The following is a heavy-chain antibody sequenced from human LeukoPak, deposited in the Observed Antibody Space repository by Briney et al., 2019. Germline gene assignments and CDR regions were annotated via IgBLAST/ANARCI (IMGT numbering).Heavy chain of an antibody. CDR3: ANAQYDFWSGYYTYYYYYGMDV. D-gene: IGHD3-3*01. CDR2: ISGSGGST. J-gene: IGHJ6*02. V-gene: IGHV3-23*01. Sequence: GGSLRLSCAASGFTFSSYAMSWVRQAPGKGPEWVSAISGSGGSTYYADSVKGRFTISRDNSKNTLYLQMNSLRAEDTAVYYCANAQYDFWSGYYTYYYYYGMDVWGQGTTVTVSS. CDR1: GFTFSSYA.